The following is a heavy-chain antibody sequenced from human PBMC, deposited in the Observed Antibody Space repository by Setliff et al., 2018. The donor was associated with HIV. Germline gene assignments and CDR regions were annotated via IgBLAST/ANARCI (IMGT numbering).Heavy chain of an antibody. CDR1: GCSVSTTSYS. CDR3: ARQRKLNTAMAYDFDY. Sequence: LTCTASGCSVSTTSYSWGWIRQPPGKGLEWIGSIYYSGSTSYNPSLKSQVTISVDTSKNQFSLRVNSVTAADTAVYYCARQRKLNTAMAYDFDYWGQGTLVTVSS. D-gene: IGHD5-18*01. CDR2: IYYSGST. J-gene: IGHJ4*02. V-gene: IGHV4-39*01.